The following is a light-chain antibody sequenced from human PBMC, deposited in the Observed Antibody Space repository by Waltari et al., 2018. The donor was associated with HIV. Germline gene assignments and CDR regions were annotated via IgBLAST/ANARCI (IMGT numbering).Light chain of an antibody. CDR3: SSYSARGFVV. V-gene: IGLV2-14*01. CDR2: EVY. Sequence: HSALTQPASVSGSPGQSITISCTGPTSDISDFNFVSWYQQSPGRAPKLIIFEVYSRPSGISERFSGSKSGVTASLTISALRAEDEADYFCSSYSARGFVVFGGGTKVTDL. J-gene: IGLJ3*02. CDR1: TSDISDFNF.